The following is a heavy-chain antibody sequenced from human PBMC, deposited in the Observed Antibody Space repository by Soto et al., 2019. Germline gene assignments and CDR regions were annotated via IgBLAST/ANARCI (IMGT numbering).Heavy chain of an antibody. V-gene: IGHV5-10-1*01. J-gene: IGHJ6*02. CDR3: ARRGAPWDYYYGMDV. CDR2: IDPSDSYT. CDR1: GYSFTSYW. Sequence: PGESLKISCNGSGYSFTSYWISWVRQMPGKGLEWMGRIDPSDSYTNYSPSFQGHVTISADKSISTAYLQWSSLKASDTAMYYCARRGAPWDYYYGMDVWGPGTTVTVS. D-gene: IGHD1-26*01.